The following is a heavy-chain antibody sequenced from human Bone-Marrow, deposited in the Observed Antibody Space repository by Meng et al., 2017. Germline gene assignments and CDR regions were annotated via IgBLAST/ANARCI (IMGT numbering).Heavy chain of an antibody. V-gene: IGHV3-20*04. Sequence: GGSLRLSCAASGLTFGDYGMGWVRQAPGKGLEWVSGISWNGGRTGYADSVKGRFTISRDNAKNSLYLQMNSLRPGDTALYYCARDEDISAAGKLFGDYWGQGTLVTVSS. CDR1: GLTFGDYG. CDR2: ISWNGGRT. J-gene: IGHJ4*02. CDR3: ARDEDISAAGKLFGDY. D-gene: IGHD6-13*01.